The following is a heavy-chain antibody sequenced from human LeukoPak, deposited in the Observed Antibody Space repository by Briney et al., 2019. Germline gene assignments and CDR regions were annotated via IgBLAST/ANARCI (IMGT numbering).Heavy chain of an antibody. CDR2: ISGGGGST. D-gene: IGHD5-18*01. J-gene: IGHJ4*02. CDR3: AMNAGYSYGLYYFDY. CDR1: GFTFSSYA. V-gene: IGHV3-23*01. Sequence: GGSLRLSCAASGFTFSSYAMSWVRQAPGKGLEWVSAISGGGGSTYYADSVKGRFTISRDNSKNTLYLQMNSLRAEDTAVYYCAMNAGYSYGLYYFDYWGQGTLVTVSS.